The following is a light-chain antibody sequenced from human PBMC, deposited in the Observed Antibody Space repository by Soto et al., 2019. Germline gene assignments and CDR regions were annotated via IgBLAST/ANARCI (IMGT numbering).Light chain of an antibody. CDR2: EVS. Sequence: QSVLTQPPSASGSPGQSVTISCTGTSSDVGGYNYVSWYQQHPGKAPKLMIYEVSKRPSGVPDRFSGSKSGNTASLTVSGLQAEDEADYYCSSYAGSNKSSRVFGGGTKLTVL. V-gene: IGLV2-8*01. CDR3: SSYAGSNKSSRV. J-gene: IGLJ3*02. CDR1: SSDVGGYNY.